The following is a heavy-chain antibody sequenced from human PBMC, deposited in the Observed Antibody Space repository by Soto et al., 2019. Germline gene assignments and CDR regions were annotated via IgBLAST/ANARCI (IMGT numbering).Heavy chain of an antibody. J-gene: IGHJ5*02. V-gene: IGHV3-21*01. D-gene: IGHD6-6*01. CDR2: YGGSTSNT. CDR1: GFTFSISN. CDR3: ARSIAARLNWFDP. Sequence: GGSLRLSCAACGFTFSISNMNWVRQAPGKGLEWVALYGGSTSNTYYADSVKGRFTISRDNAKNSLYLQMNSLRAEDTAVYYCARSIAARLNWFDPWGQGTLVTVSS.